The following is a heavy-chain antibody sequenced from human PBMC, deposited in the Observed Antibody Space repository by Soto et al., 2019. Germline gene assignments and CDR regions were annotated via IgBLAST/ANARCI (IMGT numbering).Heavy chain of an antibody. J-gene: IGHJ2*01. CDR2: ISYDGSNK. V-gene: IGHV3-30*03. CDR1: GFTFSSYG. CDR3: ARVDVDSGGFDL. D-gene: IGHD4-17*01. Sequence: QVQLVESGGGVVQPGRSLRLSCAASGFTFSSYGMHWVRQAPGKGLEWVAVISYDGSNKYYADSVKGRFTISRDNSKNTRYLQMNILRAEDTAVYYCARVDVDSGGFDLWGRGTLVTVSS.